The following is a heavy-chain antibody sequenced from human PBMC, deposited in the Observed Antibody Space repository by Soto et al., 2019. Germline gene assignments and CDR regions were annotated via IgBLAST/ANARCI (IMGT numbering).Heavy chain of an antibody. CDR2: ISGSGGST. J-gene: IGHJ4*02. CDR1: GFTFSSYA. V-gene: IGHV3-23*01. CDR3: AKEGYSSGWYPSGGSPLGY. Sequence: GGSLRLSCAASGFTFSSYAMSWVRQAPGKGLEWVSAISGSGGSTYYADSVKGRFTISRDNSKNTLYLQMNSLRAEDTAVYYCAKEGYSSGWYPSGGSPLGYWGQGTLVTVSS. D-gene: IGHD6-19*01.